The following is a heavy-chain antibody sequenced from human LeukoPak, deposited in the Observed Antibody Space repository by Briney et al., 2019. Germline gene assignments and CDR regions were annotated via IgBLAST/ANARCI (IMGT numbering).Heavy chain of an antibody. Sequence: SDTLSLPCTVSGGSISSYYWSWLRLPPGKGLEWLGYIYYTGATYYNPSLKSRVTISLDTSKNQFSLKLSSVTAADAAVYYCARAGYSYGTGYYFDYWGQGALVTVSS. D-gene: IGHD5-18*01. CDR1: GGSISSYY. J-gene: IGHJ4*02. CDR2: IYYTGAT. V-gene: IGHV4-59*07. CDR3: ARAGYSYGTGYYFDY.